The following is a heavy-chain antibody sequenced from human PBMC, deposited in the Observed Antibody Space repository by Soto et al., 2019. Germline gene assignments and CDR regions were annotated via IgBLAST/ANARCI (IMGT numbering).Heavy chain of an antibody. D-gene: IGHD2-21*02. CDR1: GGTFSSYA. V-gene: IGHV1-69*13. CDR3: ARDPLAYCGGDCFERSGAFDI. Sequence: SVKVSCKASGGTFSSYAISWVRQAPGQGLEWMGGIIPIFGTANYAQKFQGRVTITADESTSTAYMELSSLRSEDTAVYYCARDPLAYCGGDCFERSGAFDIWGRGTMVTVSS. J-gene: IGHJ3*02. CDR2: IIPIFGTA.